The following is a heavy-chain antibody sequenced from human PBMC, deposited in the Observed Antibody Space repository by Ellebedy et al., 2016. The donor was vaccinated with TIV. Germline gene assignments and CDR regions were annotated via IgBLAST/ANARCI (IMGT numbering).Heavy chain of an antibody. D-gene: IGHD1-26*01. CDR3: ARDESGSYYYGMDV. J-gene: IGHJ6*02. CDR1: GGTFSSYA. V-gene: IGHV1-69*04. CDR2: IIPILGIA. Sequence: SVKVSCXASGGTFSSYAISWVRQAPGQGLEWMGRIIPILGIANYAQKFQGRVTITADKSTSTAYMELSSLRSEDTAVYYCARDESGSYYYGMDVWGQGTTVTVSS.